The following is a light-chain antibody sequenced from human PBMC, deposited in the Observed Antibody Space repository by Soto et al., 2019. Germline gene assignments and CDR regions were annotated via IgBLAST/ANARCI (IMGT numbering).Light chain of an antibody. CDR2: AAS. CDR3: QQYDNLPIT. J-gene: IGKJ5*01. Sequence: AIRVTQSRSSFSASTGDRRTITFPASHGISSYLAWYQQKPGKAPKLLIYAASTLQSGVPSRFSGRGSGTDFTFTISSLQPEDIATYYCQQYDNLPITFGQGTRLEIK. V-gene: IGKV1-8*01. CDR1: HGISSY.